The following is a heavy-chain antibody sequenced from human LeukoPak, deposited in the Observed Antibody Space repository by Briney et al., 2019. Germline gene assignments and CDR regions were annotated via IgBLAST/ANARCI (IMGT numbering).Heavy chain of an antibody. Sequence: GGSLRLSCAASGFTFSSYDMHWVRQATGKGLEWVSAIGTAGDTYYPGSVKGRFTISRENAKNSLYLQMNSLRAGDTAVYYCATESQPHGPGYYHYYMDVWGKGTAVTVSS. J-gene: IGHJ6*03. CDR2: IGTAGDT. CDR3: ATESQPHGPGYYHYYMDV. CDR1: GFTFSSYD. V-gene: IGHV3-13*01.